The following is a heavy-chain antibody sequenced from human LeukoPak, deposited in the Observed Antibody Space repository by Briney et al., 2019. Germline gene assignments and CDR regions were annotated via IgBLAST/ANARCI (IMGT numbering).Heavy chain of an antibody. J-gene: IGHJ4*02. CDR1: GYTFTSYD. CDR2: MNPNSGNT. D-gene: IGHD3-10*01. V-gene: IGHV1-8*01. CDR3: ARSITMVRGVIYYFDY. Sequence: ASVKVSCKASGYTFTSYDINWVRQATGQGLEWMGWMNPNSGNTGYAQKFQGRVTMTRNTSISTAYMELSSLRSEDTAVYYCARSITMVRGVIYYFDYWGQGALVTVSS.